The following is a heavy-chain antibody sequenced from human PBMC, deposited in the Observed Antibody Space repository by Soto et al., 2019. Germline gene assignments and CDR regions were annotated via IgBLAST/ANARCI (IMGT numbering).Heavy chain of an antibody. CDR1: GYSFTSYW. J-gene: IGHJ3*02. CDR2: IYPGDSDT. Sequence: GESLKISCKGSGYSFTSYWIGWVRQMPGKGLEWMGIIYPGDSDTRYSPSFQGQVTISADKSISTAYLQWSSLKASDTAMYYCARRIQINYDSSGYGVFAFDIWGQGTMVTVPS. V-gene: IGHV5-51*01. D-gene: IGHD3-22*01. CDR3: ARRIQINYDSSGYGVFAFDI.